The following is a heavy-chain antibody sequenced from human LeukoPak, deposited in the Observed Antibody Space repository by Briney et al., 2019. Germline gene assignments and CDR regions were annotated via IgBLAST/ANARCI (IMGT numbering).Heavy chain of an antibody. CDR1: GFTFSSYA. Sequence: GGSLRLSCAASGFTFSSYAMSWVRQAPGKGLEWVSAISGSGGSTYYADSVKGRFTISRDNSKNTLYLQMNSLRAEDTAVYYCARVPAYDSGSYYHYYYYYYMDVWGKGTTVTVSS. J-gene: IGHJ6*03. D-gene: IGHD3-10*01. CDR2: ISGSGGST. V-gene: IGHV3-23*01. CDR3: ARVPAYDSGSYYHYYYYYYMDV.